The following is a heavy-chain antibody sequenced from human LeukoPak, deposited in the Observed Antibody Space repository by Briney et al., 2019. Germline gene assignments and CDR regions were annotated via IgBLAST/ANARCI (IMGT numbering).Heavy chain of an antibody. CDR2: IKSKTDGGTT. V-gene: IGHV3-15*01. D-gene: IGHD3-22*01. J-gene: IGHJ4*02. CDR1: GFTFSNAW. Sequence: PGGSLRLSCAASGFTFSNAWMSWVRQAPGKGLEWVGRIKSKTDGGTTDYAAPVKGRFTISRDDSKNTLYLQMNSLKTEDTAVYYCTTGDTMIVVVSHYFDYWGQGTLVTVSS. CDR3: TTGDTMIVVVSHYFDY.